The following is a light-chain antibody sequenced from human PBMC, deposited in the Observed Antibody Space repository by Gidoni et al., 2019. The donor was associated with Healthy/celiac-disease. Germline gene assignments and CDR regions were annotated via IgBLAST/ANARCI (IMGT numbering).Light chain of an antibody. CDR3: QQSYSTPPT. Sequence: DIQMTQSPSSLSASVGDRVTITCRASQSISSYLNWYQQKPGKAPKLLIYAASSLQSGVPSRFSGSGSGTDFTLTISSLQPEDFATYYCQQSYSTPPTFGRXTKVDIK. CDR1: QSISSY. V-gene: IGKV1-39*01. J-gene: IGKJ3*01. CDR2: AAS.